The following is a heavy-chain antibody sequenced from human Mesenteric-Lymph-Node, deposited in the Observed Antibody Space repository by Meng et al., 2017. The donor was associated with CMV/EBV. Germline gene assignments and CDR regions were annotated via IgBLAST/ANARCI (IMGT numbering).Heavy chain of an antibody. CDR3: VVASDGTFPFDY. D-gene: IGHD6-13*01. V-gene: IGHV3-23*01. CDR2: ISASDYT. CDR1: GFTFSSYA. Sequence: GESLKISCAASGFTFSSYALSWVRQVPGKGLEWVSSISASDYTYYAESVKGRFALSRDNSKNTLLPQMNSLRVEDTAVYYCVVASDGTFPFDYWGQGTLVTVSS. J-gene: IGHJ4*02.